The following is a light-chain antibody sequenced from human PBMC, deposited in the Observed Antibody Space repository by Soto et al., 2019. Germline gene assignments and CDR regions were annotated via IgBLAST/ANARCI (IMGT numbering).Light chain of an antibody. CDR3: AAWDDSLSGPV. J-gene: IGLJ2*01. Sequence: QSVLTQPPSASGTPGQRVTISCSGSSSNIGSNYVYWYQQLPGTAPKLLIYRNNQPPSGVPDRFSGSKSGTSASLAIGGLRSEDEADYYCAAWDDSLSGPVFGGGTKVTVL. CDR1: SSNIGSNY. V-gene: IGLV1-47*01. CDR2: RNN.